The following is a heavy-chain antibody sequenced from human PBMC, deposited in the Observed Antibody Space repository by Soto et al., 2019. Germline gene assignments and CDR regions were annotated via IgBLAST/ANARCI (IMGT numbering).Heavy chain of an antibody. J-gene: IGHJ4*02. CDR1: GYAFTSYA. V-gene: IGHV1-3*01. D-gene: IGHD1-26*01. CDR3: ARNGVGTHHFDY. Sequence: ASVKVSCKASGYAFTSYAMHWVRQAPGQRLEWMGWINAGNGNTKYSQKFQGRVTLTRDTSASTAYMELSSLRSEDTAVYFCARNGVGTHHFDYGGQGTLVTVSS. CDR2: INAGNGNT.